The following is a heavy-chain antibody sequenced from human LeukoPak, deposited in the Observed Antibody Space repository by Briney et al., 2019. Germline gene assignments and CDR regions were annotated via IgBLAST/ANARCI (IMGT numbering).Heavy chain of an antibody. V-gene: IGHV3-7*01. Sequence: GGSLRLSCAASGITFSSYWMSWVPQAPGKGLKWVANIKQDGSEKNYVDSVKGRFTISRDNAKNSLYLQMNSLRAEDTAMYYCASLDTAMVNGDYWGQGTLVTVSS. CDR3: ASLDTAMVNGDY. CDR2: IKQDGSEK. D-gene: IGHD5-18*01. CDR1: GITFSSYW. J-gene: IGHJ4*02.